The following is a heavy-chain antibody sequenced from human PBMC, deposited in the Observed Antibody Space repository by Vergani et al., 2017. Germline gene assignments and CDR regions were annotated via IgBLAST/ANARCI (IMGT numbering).Heavy chain of an antibody. D-gene: IGHD2-2*01. CDR3: ARVLVVPAATRRYYGMDV. V-gene: IGHV1-69*18. Sequence: QVQLVQSGAEVKKPGSSVKVSCKASGGTFSSYAISWVRQAPGQGLEWMGRIIPIFGTANYAQKFQGRVTITADESTSPAYMELSSLRSEDTAVYYCARVLVVPAATRRYYGMDVWGQGTTVTVSS. J-gene: IGHJ6*02. CDR2: IIPIFGTA. CDR1: GGTFSSYA.